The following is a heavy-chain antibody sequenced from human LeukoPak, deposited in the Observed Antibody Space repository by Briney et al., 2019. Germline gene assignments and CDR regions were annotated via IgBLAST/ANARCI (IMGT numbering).Heavy chain of an antibody. CDR1: GFTFSSYAM. CDR3: ARAPGLGELRRTFDS. Sequence: GSLRLSCAASGFTFSSYAMNWVRQPPGKGLEWIGEIYYSGDTNYNPSLKSRVTVSIDRSKNQFSLRLESVTAADTAVYYCARAPGLGELRRTFDSWGQGTLVTVSS. D-gene: IGHD3-10*01. CDR2: IYYSGDT. J-gene: IGHJ4*02. V-gene: IGHV4-4*02.